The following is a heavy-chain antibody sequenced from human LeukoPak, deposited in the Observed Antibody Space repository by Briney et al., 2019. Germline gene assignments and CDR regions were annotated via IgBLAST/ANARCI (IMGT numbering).Heavy chain of an antibody. CDR1: GFTFDDYA. Sequence: PGRSLRLSCAASGFTFDDYAMHWVRQAPGKGLEWVSGISWNSGSIVYADSVKGRFTISRDNAKNSLYLQMNSLRAEDMALYYCAKGGIAVADWYSDYFDYWGQGTLVTVSS. J-gene: IGHJ4*02. CDR2: ISWNSGSI. D-gene: IGHD6-19*01. V-gene: IGHV3-9*03. CDR3: AKGGIAVADWYSDYFDY.